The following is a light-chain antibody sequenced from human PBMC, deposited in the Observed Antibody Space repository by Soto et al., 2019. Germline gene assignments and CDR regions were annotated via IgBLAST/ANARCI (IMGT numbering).Light chain of an antibody. Sequence: QSALTQPASVSGSPGQSITISCTGTSSDLGRYDYVSWYQHLPGRAPKLMIYDVTNRPSGVSNRFSGSKSGNTASLTISGLQAEDEADYYCSSYTISTTVVFGGGTKLTVL. V-gene: IGLV2-14*03. CDR2: DVT. CDR3: SSYTISTTVV. CDR1: SSDLGRYDY. J-gene: IGLJ2*01.